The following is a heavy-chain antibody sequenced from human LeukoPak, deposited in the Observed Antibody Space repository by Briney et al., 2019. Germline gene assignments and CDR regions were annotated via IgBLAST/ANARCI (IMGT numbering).Heavy chain of an antibody. J-gene: IGHJ4*02. D-gene: IGHD6-19*01. CDR2: INSDGSSI. CDR1: GFTFDDFG. V-gene: IGHV3-74*01. Sequence: GGSLRLSCAASGFTFDDFGMNWVRQAPGKGLEWGSGINSDGSSISYADSVKGRFTISRDNAKNTLYLQMNSLKAEDTAVYYCARFSSGWSPSGFDYWGQGILVTVSS. CDR3: ARFSSGWSPSGFDY.